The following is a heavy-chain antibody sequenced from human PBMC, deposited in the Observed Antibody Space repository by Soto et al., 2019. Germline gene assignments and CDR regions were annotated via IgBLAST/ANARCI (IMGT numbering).Heavy chain of an antibody. CDR2: TWYDGSNK. Sequence: QVQLVESGGGVVQPGRSLRLSCAASGFTFSSYNMHWVRQAPGRGLEWVAVTWYDGSNKYNADAVKGRFTISRDNSKNTLYRQMNSLRAEDTALYYCARDLGTTTVIIPGYWGHGTLVTVSS. CDR1: GFTFSSYN. V-gene: IGHV3-33*01. J-gene: IGHJ4*01. CDR3: ARDLGTTTVIIPGY. D-gene: IGHD4-17*01.